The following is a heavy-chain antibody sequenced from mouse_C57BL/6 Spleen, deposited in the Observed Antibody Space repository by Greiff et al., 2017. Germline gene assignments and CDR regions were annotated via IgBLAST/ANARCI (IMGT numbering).Heavy chain of an antibody. CDR3: AREGPSWAFAY. Sequence: VQVVESGAELVKPGASVKMSCKASGYTFTTYPIAWMKQNPGKSLEWIGNFHPYNDDTKYNEKFKGKATLTVEKSSSTVYLELSRLTSDDSAVYYCAREGPSWAFAYWGQGTLVTVSA. D-gene: IGHD4-1*01. CDR1: GYTFTTYP. J-gene: IGHJ3*01. CDR2: FHPYNDDT. V-gene: IGHV1-47*01.